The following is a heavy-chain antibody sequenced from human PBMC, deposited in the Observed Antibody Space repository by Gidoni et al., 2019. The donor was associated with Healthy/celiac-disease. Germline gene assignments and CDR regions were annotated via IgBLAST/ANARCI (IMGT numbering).Heavy chain of an antibody. Sequence: QVQLQESGPGLVKPSETLSLTCPVSGGPLRSSYWSRIRHPAGKGLEWIGRIYTSGSTNYNPSLKSRVTMSVDTSKNQFSLKLSSVTAADTAVYYGARDGPARPSGSYSAHDAFDIWGQGTMVTVSS. CDR3: ARDGPARPSGSYSAHDAFDI. CDR1: GGPLRSSY. CDR2: IYTSGST. J-gene: IGHJ3*02. V-gene: IGHV4-4*07. D-gene: IGHD1-26*01.